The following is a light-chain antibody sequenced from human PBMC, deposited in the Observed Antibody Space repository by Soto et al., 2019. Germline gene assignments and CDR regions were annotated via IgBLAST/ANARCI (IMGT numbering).Light chain of an antibody. CDR1: SSDVRGYNY. CDR2: EVN. Sequence: QSALTQPPSASGSPGQSVTISCTGTSSDVRGYNYVSWYQQHPGKAPKLMIYEVNKRPSGVPDRFSGSKSGNTASLTVSGLQAEDEADYFCSSYAGSNNYVFGTGTKLTVL. CDR3: SSYAGSNNYV. J-gene: IGLJ1*01. V-gene: IGLV2-8*01.